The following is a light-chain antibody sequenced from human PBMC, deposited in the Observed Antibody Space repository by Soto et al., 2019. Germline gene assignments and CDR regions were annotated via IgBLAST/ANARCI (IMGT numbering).Light chain of an antibody. Sequence: QSVLTQSASVSGSPGQSITVSCTGTSSDIGGYNYVSWYQHHPGKAPQLIIYEVNLRPSGVSDRFSASKSGDTASLTISGLQAGDEADYYCCSYSTSNTHNYVFGTGTKLTVL. CDR3: CSYSTSNTHNYV. CDR2: EVN. J-gene: IGLJ1*01. V-gene: IGLV2-14*01. CDR1: SSDIGGYNY.